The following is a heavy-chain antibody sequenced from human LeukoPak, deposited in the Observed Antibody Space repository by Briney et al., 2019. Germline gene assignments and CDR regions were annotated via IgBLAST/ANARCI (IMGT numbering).Heavy chain of an antibody. J-gene: IGHJ4*02. CDR1: GYTFTSYG. V-gene: IGHV1-18*01. CDR3: ARDRASLSPRYYFDY. Sequence: ASVNVSCKASGYTFTSYGISWVRQAPGQGLEGMGWISAYNGNTNYAQKLQDRVTMTTDTSTSTAYLELRSLRSDDTAVYYCARDRASLSPRYYFDYWGQGTLVTVSS. CDR2: ISAYNGNT. D-gene: IGHD5-12*01.